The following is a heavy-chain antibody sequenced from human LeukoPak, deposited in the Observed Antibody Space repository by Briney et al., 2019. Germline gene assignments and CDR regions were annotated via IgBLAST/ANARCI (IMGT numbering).Heavy chain of an antibody. Sequence: GASVKVSCKASGGTFSSYDISWVRQAPGQGLEWMGGIMPMFGKANYAQKFQGRVTTTADKATSTAYMELSSLRSEDTAVYYCARGPGEGGSSGYYYGKPEDPAEYYFDYWGQGTLVTVSS. V-gene: IGHV1-69*06. CDR2: IMPMFGKA. CDR3: ARGPGEGGSSGYYYGKPEDPAEYYFDY. CDR1: GGTFSSYD. D-gene: IGHD3-22*01. J-gene: IGHJ4*02.